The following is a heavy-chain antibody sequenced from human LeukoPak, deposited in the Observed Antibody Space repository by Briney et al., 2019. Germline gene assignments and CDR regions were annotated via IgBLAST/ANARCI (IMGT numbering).Heavy chain of an antibody. V-gene: IGHV3-21*04. CDR2: ISSSSSYI. CDR1: GFTFSSYS. D-gene: IGHD6-13*01. Sequence: PGGSLRLSFAASGFTFSSYSMNWVRQAPGKGLEWVSSISSSSSYIYYADSVKGRFTISRDNSKNTLYLQMNSLRAEDTAAYYCAKTIATSATGYWGQGTLVTVSS. J-gene: IGHJ4*02. CDR3: AKTIATSATGY.